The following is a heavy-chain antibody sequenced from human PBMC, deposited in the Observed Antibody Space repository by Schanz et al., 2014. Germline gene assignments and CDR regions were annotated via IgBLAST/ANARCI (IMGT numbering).Heavy chain of an antibody. V-gene: IGHV3-11*01. Sequence: QVQLVESGGGVVQPGRSLRLSCTASGFPFSDYFMAWIRQPPGRGLEWVSYIGNGGVTIYYADSVKGRFTISRDNSKNSLYLQLNSLRAEDTAVYYCARIGGSVFDYWAQGTLINYSS. J-gene: IGHJ4*02. CDR2: IGNGGVTI. D-gene: IGHD3-10*01. CDR3: ARIGGSVFDY. CDR1: GFPFSDYF.